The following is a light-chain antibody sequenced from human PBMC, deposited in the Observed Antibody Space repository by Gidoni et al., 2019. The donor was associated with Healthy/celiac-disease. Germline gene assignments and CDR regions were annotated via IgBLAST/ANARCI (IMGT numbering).Light chain of an antibody. J-gene: IGKJ4*01. CDR2: WAS. CDR3: QQYYSTPLT. V-gene: IGKV4-1*01. Sequence: DIVMTQSPASLSVSLGERATINCKSSQSVLYSSNNKNYLAWYQQKPGQPPKLLIYWASTREPGVPERFSGSGSGTDFTLTISSLQAEDVAVYYCQQYYSTPLTFGGGTKVEIK. CDR1: QSVLYSSNNKNY.